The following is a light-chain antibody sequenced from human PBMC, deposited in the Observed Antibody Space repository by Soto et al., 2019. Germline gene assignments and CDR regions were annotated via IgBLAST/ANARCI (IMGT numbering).Light chain of an antibody. V-gene: IGKV1D-8*01. J-gene: IGKJ2*01. CDR3: QQYYSFPST. Sequence: VIWMTQSPSLLSASTGDRVTISCRVSQGISSYLAWYQQKPGKAPELLIYAASTLQSGVPSRFSGSGSGTDFTLTISCLQSEDFATYYCQQYYSFPSTFGQGTKLEIK. CDR1: QGISSY. CDR2: AAS.